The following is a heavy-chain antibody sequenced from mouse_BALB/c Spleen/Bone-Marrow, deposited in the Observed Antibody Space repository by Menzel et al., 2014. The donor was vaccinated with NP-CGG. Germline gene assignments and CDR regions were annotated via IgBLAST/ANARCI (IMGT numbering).Heavy chain of an antibody. Sequence: EVKVVESGAELVKPGASVKLSCTASGFNIKDTYMHWVKQRPEQGLEWIGRIDPANGNTKYDPKFQGKATITADTSSNTAYLQLSSLTSEGTAVYYCARSRDYGSSYYAMDYWGQGTSVTVSS. V-gene: IGHV14-3*02. J-gene: IGHJ4*01. D-gene: IGHD1-1*01. CDR2: IDPANGNT. CDR1: GFNIKDTY. CDR3: ARSRDYGSSYYAMDY.